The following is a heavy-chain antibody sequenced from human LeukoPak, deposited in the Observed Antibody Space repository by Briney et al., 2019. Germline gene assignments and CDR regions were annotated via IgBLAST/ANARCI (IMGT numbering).Heavy chain of an antibody. V-gene: IGHV1-8*03. CDR3: ASPANVDTSFKDYYYYVMDV. CDR2: MNPNSGNT. Sequence: GASVKVSCKASGYTFTSYDINWVRQATGQGLEWMGWMNPNSGNTGYAQKFQGRVTITRNTSISTAYMELSSLRSEDTAVYYCASPANVDTSFKDYYYYVMDVWGQGTTVTVSS. J-gene: IGHJ6*02. CDR1: GYTFTSYD. D-gene: IGHD2-2*01.